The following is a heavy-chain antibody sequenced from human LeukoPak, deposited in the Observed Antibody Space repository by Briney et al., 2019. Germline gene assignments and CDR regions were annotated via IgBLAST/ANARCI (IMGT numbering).Heavy chain of an antibody. CDR1: GGTFSSYA. J-gene: IGHJ3*02. Sequence: SVKVSCKASGGTFSSYAISWVRQAPGQGLEWMGGIIPIFGTANYAQKFQGRVTITADESTSTAYMELSSLRSEDTAVYYCARGDPGVWPYNYDALDIWGQGTMVTVSS. CDR2: IIPIFGTA. CDR3: ARGDPGVWPYNYDALDI. V-gene: IGHV1-69*13. D-gene: IGHD1-1*01.